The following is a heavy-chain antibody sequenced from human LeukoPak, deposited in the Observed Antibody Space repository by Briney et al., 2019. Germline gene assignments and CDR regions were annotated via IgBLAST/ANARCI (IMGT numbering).Heavy chain of an antibody. V-gene: IGHV3-30*14. D-gene: IGHD4-11*01. CDR2: ISYDGSNK. CDR3: ARAPYSNPYYFDY. Sequence: GGSLRLSCAASGFTFSSYAMHWVRQAPGKGLEWVAVISYDGSNKYYADSVKGRFTISRDNSKNTLYLQMNSLRAEDTAVYYCARAPYSNPYYFDYWGQGTLVTVSS. J-gene: IGHJ4*02. CDR1: GFTFSSYA.